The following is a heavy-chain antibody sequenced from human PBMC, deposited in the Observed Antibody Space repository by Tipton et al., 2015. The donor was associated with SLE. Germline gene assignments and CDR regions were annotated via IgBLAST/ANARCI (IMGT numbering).Heavy chain of an antibody. V-gene: IGHV1-3*01. CDR1: GYTFTTYA. J-gene: IGHJ4*02. D-gene: IGHD1/OR15-1a*01. Sequence: QSGAEVKKPGASVKVSCKASGYTFTTYALHWVRQAPGQRLEWMGWVNSRSGQTKYSQSFQGRVTITRDTSATTTYMDLSSLKSEDTAVYYCARDLGWNRGYFDSWGQGTLVTVSS. CDR2: VNSRSGQT. CDR3: ARDLGWNRGYFDS.